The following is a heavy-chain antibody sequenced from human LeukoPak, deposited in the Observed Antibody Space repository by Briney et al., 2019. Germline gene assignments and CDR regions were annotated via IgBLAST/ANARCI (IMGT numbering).Heavy chain of an antibody. Sequence: SVKVSCKASGYTFTGYYMHWVRQAPGQGLEWMGWIIPILGIANYAQKFQGRVTITADKSTSTAYMELSSLRSEDTAVYYCARDLGYDSSGYHNWFDPWGQGTLVTVSS. CDR1: GYTFTGYY. V-gene: IGHV1-69*10. J-gene: IGHJ5*02. D-gene: IGHD3-22*01. CDR2: IIPILGIA. CDR3: ARDLGYDSSGYHNWFDP.